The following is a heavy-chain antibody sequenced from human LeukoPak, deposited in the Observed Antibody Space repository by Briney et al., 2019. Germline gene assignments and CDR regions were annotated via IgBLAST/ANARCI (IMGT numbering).Heavy chain of an antibody. D-gene: IGHD3-10*01. CDR2: INPNSGGT. Sequence: ASVKVSCKASGYTFTGYYMHWVRQAPGQGLEWMGWINPNSGGTNYAQKFQGRVTMTRDTSISTAYMELSRLRSDDTAVYYCARPTTGRDYYGSGSTLSPHFDYWGQGTLVTVSS. CDR1: GYTFTGYY. J-gene: IGHJ4*02. CDR3: ARPTTGRDYYGSGSTLSPHFDY. V-gene: IGHV1-2*02.